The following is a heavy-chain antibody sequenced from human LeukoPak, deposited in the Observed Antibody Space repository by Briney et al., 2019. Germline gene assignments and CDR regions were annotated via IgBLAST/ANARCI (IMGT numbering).Heavy chain of an antibody. CDR1: GFTFRSYA. V-gene: IGHV3-23*01. Sequence: GGSLRLSCAASGFTFRSYAMSWVRQAPGKGLEWVSGISGSGDSTYYADSVKGRFTISRDNSKNTLYLQMNSLRAEDTAVYYCAKDRGVKPAANWFDPWGQGTLVTVSS. D-gene: IGHD2-2*01. CDR2: ISGSGDST. CDR3: AKDRGVKPAANWFDP. J-gene: IGHJ5*02.